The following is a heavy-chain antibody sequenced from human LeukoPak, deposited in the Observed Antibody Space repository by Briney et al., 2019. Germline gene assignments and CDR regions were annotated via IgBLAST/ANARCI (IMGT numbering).Heavy chain of an antibody. J-gene: IGHJ4*02. D-gene: IGHD3-22*01. Sequence: GGSLRLSCAASGFTFSSYSMNWVRQAPGKGLEWVSSISSSSSYIYYADSVKGRFTISRDNAKNSLYLQMNSLRAEDTAVYYCARDRGRYYDSRGFYWGYYFDSWGQGILVTVST. CDR1: GFTFSSYS. V-gene: IGHV3-21*04. CDR2: ISSSSSYI. CDR3: ARDRGRYYDSRGFYWGYYFDS.